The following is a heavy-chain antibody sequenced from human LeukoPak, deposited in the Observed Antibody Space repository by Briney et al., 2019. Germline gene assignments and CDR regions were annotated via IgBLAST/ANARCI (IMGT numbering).Heavy chain of an antibody. J-gene: IGHJ4*02. CDR2: ILGSGGST. Sequence: GASLRLSCAASGFTFSNYAMSWVRQAPGKGLEWVSAILGSGGSTYYADPVKGRFTASRDNSKSTLYLQMNSLRAEDTALYYCAKWGDYDVLTGYYVPDYWGQGTLVTVSS. D-gene: IGHD3-9*01. V-gene: IGHV3-23*01. CDR3: AKWGDYDVLTGYYVPDY. CDR1: GFTFSNYA.